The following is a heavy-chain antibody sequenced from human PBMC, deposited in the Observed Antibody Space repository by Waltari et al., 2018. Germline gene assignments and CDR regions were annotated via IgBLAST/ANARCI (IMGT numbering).Heavy chain of an antibody. D-gene: IGHD6-19*01. Sequence: QVQLVESGGGVVQPGRSLRLSCAASGFTFSSYCMHWFRAAPGKGLWSVAVICYDGSNKYDADSVKGRFTSSRDNSKNTLYLQMNSLRAEDTAVYYCAREAIFSGSGWSYYYYGMDVWGQGTTVTVSS. V-gene: IGHV3-33*01. CDR1: GFTFSSYC. CDR2: ICYDGSNK. J-gene: IGHJ6*02. CDR3: AREAIFSGSGWSYYYYGMDV.